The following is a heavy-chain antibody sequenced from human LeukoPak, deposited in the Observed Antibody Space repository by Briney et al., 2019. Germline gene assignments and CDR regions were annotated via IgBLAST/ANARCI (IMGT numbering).Heavy chain of an antibody. V-gene: IGHV3-33*01. D-gene: IGHD5-18*01. CDR2: IWYDGSNK. Sequence: GGSLRLSCAASGFTFSSYGMHWVRQAPGKGLEWVAVIWYDGSNKYYADSVKGRFTISRDNSKNMLYLQMNSLRAEDTAVYYCARDFGSYGFDYWGQGTLVTVSS. CDR1: GFTFSSYG. CDR3: ARDFGSYGFDY. J-gene: IGHJ4*02.